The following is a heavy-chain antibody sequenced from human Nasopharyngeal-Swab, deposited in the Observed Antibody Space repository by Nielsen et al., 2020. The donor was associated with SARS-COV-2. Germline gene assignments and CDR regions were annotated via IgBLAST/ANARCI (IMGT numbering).Heavy chain of an antibody. CDR2: IYYSGST. Sequence: RQAPGKGLEWIGYIYYSGSTNYNPSLKSRVTISVDTSKNQFSLKLSSVTAADTAVYYCARDIRTYDILTGYSLGYFDLWGHGTLVTVSS. D-gene: IGHD3-9*01. V-gene: IGHV4-59*01. CDR3: ARDIRTYDILTGYSLGYFDL. J-gene: IGHJ2*01.